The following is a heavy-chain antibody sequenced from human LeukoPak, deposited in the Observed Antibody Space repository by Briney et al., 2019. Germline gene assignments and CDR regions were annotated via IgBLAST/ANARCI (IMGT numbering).Heavy chain of an antibody. D-gene: IGHD1-14*01. CDR2: INHSGST. V-gene: IGHV4-34*01. CDR3: ARGGVQYLRTGNGMDV. J-gene: IGHJ6*02. CDR1: GFTVGDTY. Sequence: PGGSLRLSCAASGFTVGDTYMTWVRQAPGKGLEWIGEINHSGSTNYNPSLKSRVTISVDTSKNQFSLKLSSVTAADTAVYYCARGGVQYLRTGNGMDVWGQGTTVTVSS.